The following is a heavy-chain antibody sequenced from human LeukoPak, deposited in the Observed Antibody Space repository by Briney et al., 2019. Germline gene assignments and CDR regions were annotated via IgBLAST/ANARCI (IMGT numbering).Heavy chain of an antibody. CDR2: IFHSGST. V-gene: IGHV4-38-2*01. CDR1: GDSISSDYY. J-gene: IGHJ4*02. CDR3: AKNPPITTPGNCSGGNCPQPQFDY. Sequence: SDTLSLTCAVSGDSISSDYYWAWIRQSPGKGLEWIGNIFHSGSTYYNPSLRRLVTISLDMSKNQFSLTLNSVTAAKTGVYYCAKNPPITTPGNCSGGNCPQPQFDYWGQGTLVTVSS. D-gene: IGHD2-15*01.